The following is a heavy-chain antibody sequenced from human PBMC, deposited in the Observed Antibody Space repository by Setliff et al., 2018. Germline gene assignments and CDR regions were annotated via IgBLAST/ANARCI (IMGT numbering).Heavy chain of an antibody. CDR1: GYSFTLYA. J-gene: IGHJ4*02. CDR3: ARVPRLEWLLPTFDS. D-gene: IGHD3-3*01. CDR2: MNIDNGKT. V-gene: IGHV1-3*03. Sequence: ASVKASCKASGYSFTLYAMHWMRQAPGQRLEWMGWMNIDNGKTEYSQEFQDRVTFTRDTFAETAYMELRSLTSDDMAVYYCARVPRLEWLLPTFDSWGQGTLVTVSS.